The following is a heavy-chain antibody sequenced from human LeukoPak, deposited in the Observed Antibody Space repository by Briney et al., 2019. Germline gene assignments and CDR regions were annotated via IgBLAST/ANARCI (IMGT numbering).Heavy chain of an antibody. CDR3: AREPKDYGGNWDAFDI. J-gene: IGHJ3*02. CDR1: GGSISSYY. Sequence: SETLSLTCAVSGGSISSYYWSWIRQPPGKGLEWIGYIYYSGSTNYNPSLKSRVTISVDTSKNQFSLKLSSVTAADTAVYYCAREPKDYGGNWDAFDIWGQGTMVTVSS. V-gene: IGHV4-59*12. CDR2: IYYSGST. D-gene: IGHD4-23*01.